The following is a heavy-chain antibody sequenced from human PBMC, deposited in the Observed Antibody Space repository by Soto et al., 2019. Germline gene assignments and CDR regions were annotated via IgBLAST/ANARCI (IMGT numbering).Heavy chain of an antibody. J-gene: IGHJ3*02. CDR2: IYSDGRT. D-gene: IGHD4-17*01. CDR1: GGSINSYY. Sequence: KTSETLSLTCAVSGGSINSYYWSWIRQPAGKGLEWIGRIYSDGRTNHSPSLRSRLTISVDTSKNQFSLKLSSVTAADTAVYYCARGPRDYGDAFDIWGQGTMVTVSS. CDR3: ARGPRDYGDAFDI. V-gene: IGHV4-4*07.